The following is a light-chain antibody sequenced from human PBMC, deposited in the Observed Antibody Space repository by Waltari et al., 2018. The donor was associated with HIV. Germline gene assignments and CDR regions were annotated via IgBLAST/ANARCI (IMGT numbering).Light chain of an antibody. CDR2: RNN. J-gene: IGLJ3*02. Sequence: QSVLTQPSSASGTPGQRVTISCSGSSSNIGRTDVYSYQQLPRTAPKLLIHRNNQRPSGVPDRFSGSKSGTSVSLAISGLRSEDEADYYCAAWDDRRSGWVFGGGTKLTV. V-gene: IGLV1-47*01. CDR1: SSNIGRTD. CDR3: AAWDDRRSGWV.